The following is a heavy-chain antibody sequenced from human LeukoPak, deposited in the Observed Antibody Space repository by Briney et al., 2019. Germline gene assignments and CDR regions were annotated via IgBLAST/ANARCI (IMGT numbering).Heavy chain of an antibody. CDR3: AGVHKYCSGTSCYRFDP. CDR2: IDHSGST. Sequence: SETLSLTCGVSGGSISSGHWWSWVRQPPGKGLEWIGEIDHSGSTKYKPSLMSRVTISVDKSKNQFSLKLSSVTAADTGVYYCAGVHKYCSGTSCYRFDPWGQGTLVTVSS. D-gene: IGHD2-2*01. CDR1: GGSISSGHW. V-gene: IGHV4/OR15-8*01. J-gene: IGHJ5*02.